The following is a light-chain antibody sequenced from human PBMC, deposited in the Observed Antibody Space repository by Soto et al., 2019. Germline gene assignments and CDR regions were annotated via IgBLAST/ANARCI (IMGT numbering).Light chain of an antibody. J-gene: IGLJ2*01. CDR1: SSNIGGNL. CDR3: AVWDDSLNGVL. Sequence: QSVLTQSPSTSGTPGQRVTISCSGSSSNIGGNLVNWYQQIPGTAPKLLIYNNNQRPSGVPDRFSGSKSGTSASLAISGLQSEDEDDYYCAVWDDSLNGVLFGGGTKLTVL. CDR2: NNN. V-gene: IGLV1-44*01.